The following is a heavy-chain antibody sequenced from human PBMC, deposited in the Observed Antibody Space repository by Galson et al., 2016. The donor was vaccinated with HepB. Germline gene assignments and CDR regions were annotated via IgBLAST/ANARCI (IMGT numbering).Heavy chain of an antibody. CDR2: LTSTSSYK. CDR1: GFTFSSYA. V-gene: IGHV3-21*01. Sequence: CAASGFTFSSYAMHWVRQAPGKGLEWVSSLTSTSSYKYYKDSVKGRFTISRDNARNLVHLHMNSLRAEDTAVYYCARELSLPFDYWGQGTLVTVSS. J-gene: IGHJ4*02. D-gene: IGHD3-16*02. CDR3: ARELSLPFDY.